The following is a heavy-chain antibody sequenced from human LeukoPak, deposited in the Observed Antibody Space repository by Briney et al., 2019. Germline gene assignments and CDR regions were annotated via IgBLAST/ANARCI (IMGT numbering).Heavy chain of an antibody. CDR1: GGSISSSSYY. J-gene: IGHJ4*02. V-gene: IGHV4-39*07. Sequence: SETLSLTCTVSGGSISSSSYYWGWIRQPPGKGLEWIGSIYYSGSTNYNPSLKSRVTISVDTSKNLLSLKLTSVTAADTAVYYCARGRDDYSNYYFDYWGQGAQVTVSS. CDR3: ARGRDDYSNYYFDY. D-gene: IGHD4-11*01. CDR2: IYYSGST.